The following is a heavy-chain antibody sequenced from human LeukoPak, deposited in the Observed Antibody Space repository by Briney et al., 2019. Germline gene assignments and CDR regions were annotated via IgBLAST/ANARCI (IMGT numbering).Heavy chain of an antibody. CDR2: IYTSGST. D-gene: IGHD3-22*01. CDR3: ARAPQGDTYYYDSSGYLRDAFDI. CDR1: GGSISSGTYY. V-gene: IGHV4-61*02. Sequence: SETLSLTCTVSGGSISSGTYYWSWIRQPAGKGLEWIGRIYTSGSTNYNPSLKSRVTISVDTSKNQFSLKLSSVTAADTAVYYCARAPQGDTYYYDSSGYLRDAFDIWGQGTMVTVSS. J-gene: IGHJ3*02.